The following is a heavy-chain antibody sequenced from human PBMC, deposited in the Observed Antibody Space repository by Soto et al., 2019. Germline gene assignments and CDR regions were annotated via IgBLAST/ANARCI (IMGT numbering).Heavy chain of an antibody. J-gene: IGHJ3*02. CDR3: ARDPDTAMASDAFDI. D-gene: IGHD5-18*01. V-gene: IGHV3-48*02. CDR2: ISSSSSTI. CDR1: GFTFSSYN. Sequence: PGGSLRLSCAASGFTFSSYNMNWVRQAPGKGLERVSYISSSSSTIYYADSVKGRFTISRDNANNSLYLQMNSLRDEDTAVYYCARDPDTAMASDAFDIWGQGTMVTVSS.